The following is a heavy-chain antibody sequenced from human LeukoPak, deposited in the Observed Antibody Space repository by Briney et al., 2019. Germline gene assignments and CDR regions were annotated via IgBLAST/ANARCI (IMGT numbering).Heavy chain of an antibody. CDR2: ISSSGSYI. Sequence: GGSLRLSCAASAFTFSSYSMNWVRQAPGKGLEWVSSISSSGSYIHYADSVKGRFTISRDNAKKSLYLEMNSLRAEDTAVYYCARVVDTAMVLYGAFDIWGQGTMVTVSS. D-gene: IGHD5-18*01. V-gene: IGHV3-21*01. J-gene: IGHJ3*02. CDR1: AFTFSSYS. CDR3: ARVVDTAMVLYGAFDI.